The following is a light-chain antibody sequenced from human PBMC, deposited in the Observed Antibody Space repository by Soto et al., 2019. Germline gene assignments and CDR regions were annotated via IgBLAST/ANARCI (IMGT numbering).Light chain of an antibody. CDR3: QQYGSSPRIT. CDR2: GAS. J-gene: IGKJ5*01. CDR1: QSVSSSY. Sequence: EIVLTQSPGTLSLSPGARATLSCRSSQSVSSSYLAWYQQKPGQAPRLLIYGASSRATGIPDRFSGSGSGTDFTLTISRLEPEDFAVYYCQQYGSSPRITFGQGTRLEIK. V-gene: IGKV3-20*01.